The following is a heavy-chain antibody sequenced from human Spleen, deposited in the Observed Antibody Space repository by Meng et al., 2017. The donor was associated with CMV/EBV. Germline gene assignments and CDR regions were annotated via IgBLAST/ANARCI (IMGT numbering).Heavy chain of an antibody. D-gene: IGHD3-3*01. CDR3: AKGLEITEEQEWYYYYGMDV. Sequence: GGSLRLSCVASGITVYNYINWVRQAPGKGLEWVSILYSGGSTYYADSVKGRFTISRDNSKNTLYLQMNSLRAEDTAVYYCAKGLEITEEQEWYYYYGMDVWGQGTTVTVSS. J-gene: IGHJ6*02. V-gene: IGHV3-53*01. CDR1: GITVYNY. CDR2: LYSGGST.